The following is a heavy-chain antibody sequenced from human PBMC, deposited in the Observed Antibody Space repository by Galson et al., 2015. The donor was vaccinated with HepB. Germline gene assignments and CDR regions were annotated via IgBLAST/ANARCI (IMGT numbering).Heavy chain of an antibody. CDR1: GGSISSSSYY. CDR2: IYYSGST. V-gene: IGHV4-39*01. CDR3: ARQTGSSWYGWFDP. J-gene: IGHJ5*02. D-gene: IGHD6-13*01. Sequence: ETLSLTCTVSGGSISSSSYYWGWIRQPPGKWLEWIWSIYYSGSTYYNPSLKSRVTISVDTSKNQFSLKLSSVTAADTAVYYCARQTGSSWYGWFDPWGKGTLVTVSS.